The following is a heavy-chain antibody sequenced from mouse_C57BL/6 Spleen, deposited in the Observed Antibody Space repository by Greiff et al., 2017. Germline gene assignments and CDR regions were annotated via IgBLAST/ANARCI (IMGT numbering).Heavy chain of an antibody. CDR3: AKGNYFDY. V-gene: IGHV5-17*01. Sequence: DVKLVESGGGLVKPGGSLKLSCAASGFTFSDYGMHWVRQAPEKGLEWVAYISSGSSTIYYADTVKGRFTISRDNAKNTLFLQMTSLRSEDTAMYYCAKGNYFDYWGQGTTLTVSS. CDR2: ISSGSSTI. CDR1: GFTFSDYG. J-gene: IGHJ2*01.